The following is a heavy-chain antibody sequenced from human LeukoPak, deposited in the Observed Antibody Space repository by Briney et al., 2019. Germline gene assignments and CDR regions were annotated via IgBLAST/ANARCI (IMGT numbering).Heavy chain of an antibody. Sequence: GGSLRPSCAASGFTFSDYYMSWIRQAPGKGLEWVSYISSSSSTIYYADSVKGRFTISRDNAKNSLYLQMNSLRAEDTAVYYCARVPLYYDYSNYYFDYWGQGILVTVSS. J-gene: IGHJ4*02. CDR3: ARVPLYYDYSNYYFDY. CDR2: ISSSSSTI. D-gene: IGHD4-11*01. CDR1: GFTFSDYY. V-gene: IGHV3-11*04.